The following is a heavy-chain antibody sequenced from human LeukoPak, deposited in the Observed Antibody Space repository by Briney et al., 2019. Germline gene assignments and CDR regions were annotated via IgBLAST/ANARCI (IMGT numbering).Heavy chain of an antibody. CDR1: GFTVSSND. Sequence: GGSLRLSCAASGFTVSSNDMSWVRQAPGKGLEWVSYISSSGSTIYYADSVKGRFTISRDNAKNSLYLQMNSLRAEDTAVYYCARDGPTRYYDILTGYRSLPDYWGQGTLVTVSS. CDR2: ISSSGSTI. V-gene: IGHV3-48*03. CDR3: ARDGPTRYYDILTGYRSLPDY. D-gene: IGHD3-9*01. J-gene: IGHJ4*02.